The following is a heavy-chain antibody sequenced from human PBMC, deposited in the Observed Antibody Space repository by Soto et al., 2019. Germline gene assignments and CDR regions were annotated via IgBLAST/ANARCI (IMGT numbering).Heavy chain of an antibody. CDR3: ARDLPGGDILTGYYLEFDY. D-gene: IGHD3-9*01. CDR2: ISAYNGNT. CDR1: GYTFTSYG. J-gene: IGHJ4*02. Sequence: QVQLVQSRAEVKKPGASVKVSCKASGYTFTSYGISWVRQAPGQGLEWMGWISAYNGNTNYAQKLQGRVTMTTDTSTSTAYMELRSLRSDDTAVYYCARDLPGGDILTGYYLEFDYSGQGTLVTVSS. V-gene: IGHV1-18*01.